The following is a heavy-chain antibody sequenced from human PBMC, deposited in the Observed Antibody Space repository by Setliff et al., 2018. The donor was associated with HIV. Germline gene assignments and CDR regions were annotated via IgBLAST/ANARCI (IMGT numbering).Heavy chain of an antibody. D-gene: IGHD1-26*01. V-gene: IGHV4-34*01. Sequence: SETLSLTCAVYGGSFSGYYWSWIRQPPGQGLEWDGEINHSGSTNYNMSLCSRVTISLDASRNQFSLELISVTAADTAVYYCAVGPGTTSIDYWAQGTLVTVSS. CDR1: GGSFSGYY. CDR2: INHSGST. J-gene: IGHJ4*02. CDR3: AVGPGTTSIDY.